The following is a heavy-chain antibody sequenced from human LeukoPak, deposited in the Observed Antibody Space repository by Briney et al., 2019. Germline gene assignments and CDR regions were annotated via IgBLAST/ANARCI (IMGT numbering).Heavy chain of an antibody. V-gene: IGHV3-48*03. D-gene: IGHD2-2*01. CDR3: ARAPGGIVVVPAAISYFQH. J-gene: IGHJ1*01. CDR1: RFTFSRYD. CDR2: IISSGRII. Sequence: AGSLSPSCAASRFTFSRYDMSWDRQAQGKVLEWVSYIISSGRIIYDEDTERGRFTSSRDNAKSSLYLQMNSLRAEDTAVYYCARAPGGIVVVPAAISYFQHWGQGTLVTVSS.